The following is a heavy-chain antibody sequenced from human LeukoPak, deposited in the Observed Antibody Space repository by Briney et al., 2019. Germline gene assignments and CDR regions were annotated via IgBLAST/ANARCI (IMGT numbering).Heavy chain of an antibody. D-gene: IGHD3-3*01. Sequence: PGGSLRLSCAASGFTFTNYGMSWVRQAPGKGLEWVSSIGGSGDVTHYADSVKGRFTISRDNSKSTLYLQMNSLRSEDTAVYYCARGFNDFWSGSQLEYWGQGTLVTVSS. V-gene: IGHV3-23*01. CDR3: ARGFNDFWSGSQLEY. CDR2: IGGSGDVT. CDR1: GFTFTNYG. J-gene: IGHJ4*02.